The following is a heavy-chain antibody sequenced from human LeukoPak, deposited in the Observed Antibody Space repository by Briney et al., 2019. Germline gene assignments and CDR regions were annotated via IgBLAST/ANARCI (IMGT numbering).Heavy chain of an antibody. CDR2: IYYSGST. J-gene: IGHJ4*01. CDR3: ARLYYDSSGYYQICYFDY. CDR1: GGSISSSSYY. Sequence: PSETLSLTCTVSGGSISSSSYYWDWIRQPPGKGLEWIGSIYYSGSTYYNPSLKSRVTISVDTSKNQFSLNLSSVTAADTAVYYCARLYYDSSGYYQICYFDYWGHGTLVTVSS. V-gene: IGHV4-39*01. D-gene: IGHD3-22*01.